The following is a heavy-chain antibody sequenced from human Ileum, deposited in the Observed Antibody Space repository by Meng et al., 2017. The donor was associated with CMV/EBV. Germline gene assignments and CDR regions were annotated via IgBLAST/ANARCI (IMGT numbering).Heavy chain of an antibody. V-gene: IGHV3-48*04. D-gene: IGHD6-6*01. J-gene: IGHJ4*02. Sequence: GGSLRLSCAASGFTFSSFSMNWVRQAPGKGLEWVSYISSSTKYYVDSVKGRFTVSRDNAKNSLYLQMNSLRAEDTAVYYCVRGQLVPFDYWGQGSLVTVSS. CDR1: GFTFSSFS. CDR2: ISSSTK. CDR3: VRGQLVPFDY.